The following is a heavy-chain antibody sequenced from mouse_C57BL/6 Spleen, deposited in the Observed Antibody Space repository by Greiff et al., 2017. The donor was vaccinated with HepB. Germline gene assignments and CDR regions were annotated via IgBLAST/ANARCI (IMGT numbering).Heavy chain of an antibody. D-gene: IGHD2-4*01. CDR3: VRHSVYYDYDAFAY. Sequence: EVQGVESGGGLVQPKGSLKLSCAASGFSFNTYAMNWVRQAPGKGLEWVARIRSKSNNYATYYADSVKDRFTISRDDSESMLYLQMNNLKTEDTAMYYCVRHSVYYDYDAFAYWGQGTLVTVSA. J-gene: IGHJ3*01. V-gene: IGHV10-1*01. CDR1: GFSFNTYA. CDR2: IRSKSNNYAT.